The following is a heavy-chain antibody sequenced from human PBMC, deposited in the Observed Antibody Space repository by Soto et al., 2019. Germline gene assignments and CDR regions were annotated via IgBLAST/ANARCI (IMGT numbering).Heavy chain of an antibody. D-gene: IGHD2-2*01. V-gene: IGHV3-21*01. CDR1: GFTFSSYS. Sequence: EVQLVESGGGLVKPGGSLRLSCAASGFTFSSYSMNWVRQAPGKGLEWVSSISSSSSYIYYADSVKGRFTISRDNAKNSLYLQMNSLRAEDTAVYYCAREGVGYCSSTSCYAVFDSWGQGTLVTVSS. CDR3: AREGVGYCSSTSCYAVFDS. CDR2: ISSSSSYI. J-gene: IGHJ4*02.